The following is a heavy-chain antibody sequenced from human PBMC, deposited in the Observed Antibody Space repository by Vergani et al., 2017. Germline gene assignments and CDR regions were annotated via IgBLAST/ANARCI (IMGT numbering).Heavy chain of an antibody. CDR2: IGTAGDT. D-gene: IGHD5-18*01. J-gene: IGHJ4*02. CDR1: GFTFSSYD. Sequence: EVQLVESGGGLVQPGGSLRLSCAASGFTFSSYDMHWVRQATGKGLEWVSAIGTAGDTYYPGSVKGRFTISRENAKNSLYLQMNSLRAGDTAVYYCATARERYSYGYLDYWGQGTLVTVSS. V-gene: IGHV3-13*01. CDR3: ATARERYSYGYLDY.